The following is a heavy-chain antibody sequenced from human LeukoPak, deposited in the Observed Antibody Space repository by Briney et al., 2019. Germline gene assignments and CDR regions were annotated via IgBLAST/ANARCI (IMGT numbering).Heavy chain of an antibody. CDR1: GGSFSGYY. CDR2: INHSGST. CDR3: ARDLRLGSGSY. V-gene: IGHV4-34*01. J-gene: IGHJ4*02. D-gene: IGHD1-26*01. Sequence: SETLSLTCAVYGGSFSGYYWSWIRQPPGKGLEWIGEINHSGSTNYNPSLKSRVTISVDTSKNQFSLKLSSVTAADTAVYYCARDLRLGSGSYWGQGTLVTVSS.